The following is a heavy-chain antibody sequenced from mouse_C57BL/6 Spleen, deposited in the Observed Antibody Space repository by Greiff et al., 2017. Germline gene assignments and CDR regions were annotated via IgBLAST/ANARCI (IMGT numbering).Heavy chain of an antibody. D-gene: IGHD2-1*01. CDR1: GYTFTDYY. Sequence: QVQLQQSGAELVRPGASVKLSCKASGYTFTDYYINWVKQRPGQGLEWIARIYPGSGNTYYNEKFKGKATLTAEKSSSTAYMQLSSLTSEDSAVYFCARGGNYPYWYFDVWGTGTTVTVSS. V-gene: IGHV1-76*01. CDR2: IYPGSGNT. J-gene: IGHJ1*03. CDR3: ARGGNYPYWYFDV.